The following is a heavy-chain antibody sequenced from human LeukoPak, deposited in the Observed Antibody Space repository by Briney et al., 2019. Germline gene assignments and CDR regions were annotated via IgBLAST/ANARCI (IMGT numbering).Heavy chain of an antibody. CDR3: ARAFDYGSGTYRALLH. CDR2: IIDNGNVI. D-gene: IGHD3-10*01. Sequence: EGSLRLSCAASGFTFGSYSMNWVRQVPGKGLEWISYIIDNGNVIYYADSVQGRFTISRDNARNSLYLQMNNLRVEDTALYYCARAFDYGSGTYRALLHWGQGTLVTVSS. J-gene: IGHJ4*02. V-gene: IGHV3-48*01. CDR1: GFTFGSYS.